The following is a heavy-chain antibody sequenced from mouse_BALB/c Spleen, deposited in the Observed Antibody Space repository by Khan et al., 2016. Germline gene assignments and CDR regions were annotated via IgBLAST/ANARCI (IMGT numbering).Heavy chain of an antibody. CDR2: ISSGGSYT. V-gene: IGHV5-9-4*01. Sequence: EVELVESGGGLVKPGGSLKLSCAASGFTFSIYAMSWVRQSPEKRLEWVAEISSGGSYTYYPDTVTGRFTISRDNAKNTLYLDMSSLRSEDTAMYYGARDYSPYWGQGTMVTVSA. D-gene: IGHD2-12*01. CDR3: ARDYSPY. J-gene: IGHJ3*01. CDR1: GFTFSIYA.